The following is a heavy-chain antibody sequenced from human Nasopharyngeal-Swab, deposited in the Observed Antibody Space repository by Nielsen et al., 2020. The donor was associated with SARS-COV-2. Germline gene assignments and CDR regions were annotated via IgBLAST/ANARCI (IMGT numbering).Heavy chain of an antibody. CDR1: GFTFSSYG. CDR3: TRDDGQLGDY. D-gene: IGHD6-6*01. CDR2: ISRTSST. Sequence: GESLKISCAASGFTFSSYGMNWVRQAPGKGLEWVSAISRTSSTYYADSVRGRFTVSRDNSKNTLYLQMHSLRAEDTAVYYCTRDDGQLGDYWGQGTLVTVSS. J-gene: IGHJ4*02. V-gene: IGHV3-21*01.